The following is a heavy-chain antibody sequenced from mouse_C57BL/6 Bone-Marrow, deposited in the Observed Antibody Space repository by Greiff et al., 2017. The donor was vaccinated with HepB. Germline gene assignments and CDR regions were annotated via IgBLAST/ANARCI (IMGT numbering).Heavy chain of an antibody. CDR3: ARRDYYYGSSYGSYAMDY. V-gene: IGHV1-18*01. CDR2: INPNNGGT. Sequence: VQLKQSGPELVKPGASVKIPCKASGYTFTDYNMDWVKQSHGKSLEWIGDINPNNGGTIYNQKFKGKATLTVDKSSSTAYMELRSLTSEDTAVYYCARRDYYYGSSYGSYAMDYWGQGTSVTVSS. CDR1: GYTFTDYN. J-gene: IGHJ4*01. D-gene: IGHD1-1*01.